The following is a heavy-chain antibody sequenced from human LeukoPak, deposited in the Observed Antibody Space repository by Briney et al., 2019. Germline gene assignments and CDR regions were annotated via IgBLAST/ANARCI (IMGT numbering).Heavy chain of an antibody. V-gene: IGHV3-48*04. CDR3: ARDEGIHSSEDNANDY. D-gene: IGHD6-19*01. CDR2: ISSSGSTI. CDR1: GFTFSSYS. J-gene: IGHJ4*02. Sequence: GGSLRLSCAASGFTFSSYSMNWVRQAPGKGLEWVSYISSSGSTIYYADSVKGRFTISRDNAKNSLYLQMNSLRAEDTAVYYCARDEGIHSSEDNANDYWGQGTLVTVSS.